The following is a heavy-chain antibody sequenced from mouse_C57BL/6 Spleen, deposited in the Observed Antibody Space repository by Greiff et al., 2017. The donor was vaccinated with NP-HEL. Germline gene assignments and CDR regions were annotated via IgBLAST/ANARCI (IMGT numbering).Heavy chain of an antibody. CDR3: ARGGLLRSDWYLDV. J-gene: IGHJ1*03. V-gene: IGHV1-72*01. CDR1: GFTFTSYW. D-gene: IGHD1-1*01. Sequence: QVQLKQPGAELVKPGASVKLSCKASGFTFTSYWMHWVKQRPGRGLEWIGRIDPNSGGTKYNEKFKSKATLTVDKPSSTAYMQLSSLTYEDSAVYYCARGGLLRSDWYLDVWGTGTTVTVSS. CDR2: IDPNSGGT.